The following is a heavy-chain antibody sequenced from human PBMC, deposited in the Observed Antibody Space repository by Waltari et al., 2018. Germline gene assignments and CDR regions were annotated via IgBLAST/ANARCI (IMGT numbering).Heavy chain of an antibody. CDR2: ISGTGGRT. D-gene: IGHD1-26*01. Sequence: TAAGFTFSSYAMSWVRQAPGKGLEWVSAISGTGGRTDDADSVKGRCTISRDNSKNTLYLQMNSLRAEDAAVYYWATRGTYYKFDYWGQGSLVTVSS. V-gene: IGHV3-23*01. CDR3: ATRGTYYKFDY. J-gene: IGHJ4*02. CDR1: GFTFSSYA.